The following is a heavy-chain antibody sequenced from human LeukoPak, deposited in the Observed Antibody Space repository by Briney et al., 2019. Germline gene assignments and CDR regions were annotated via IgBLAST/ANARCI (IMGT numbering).Heavy chain of an antibody. CDR1: GASVSRSSYR. D-gene: IGHD5-24*01. Sequence: PSPTLSPVRTVSGASVSRSSYRWGWLQQPRGRGLQLFGSIYYSWSTYSHPSPKRPVPISVDTYKNQFSLKLSSVTAADTAVYYCARHTEMTKAPYYYYMDVWGKGTTVTVSS. V-gene: IGHV4-39*01. CDR2: IYYSWST. CDR3: ARHTEMTKAPYYYYMDV. J-gene: IGHJ6*03.